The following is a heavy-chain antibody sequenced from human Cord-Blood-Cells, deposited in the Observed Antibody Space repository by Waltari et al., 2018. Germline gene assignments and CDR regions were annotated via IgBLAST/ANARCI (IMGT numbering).Heavy chain of an antibody. V-gene: IGHV1-69*01. CDR3: ASPMYYYDSSGTPFDY. D-gene: IGHD3-22*01. CDR1: GGTFSSDA. CDR2: IIPIFGTA. Sequence: QVQLVQSGAEVKKPGSAVKVSCKASGGTFSSDAISGVRQAPGQGLEWMGGIIPIFGTANYAQKFQGRVTITADESTSTAYMELSSLRSEDTAVYYCASPMYYYDSSGTPFDYWGQGTLVTVSS. J-gene: IGHJ4*02.